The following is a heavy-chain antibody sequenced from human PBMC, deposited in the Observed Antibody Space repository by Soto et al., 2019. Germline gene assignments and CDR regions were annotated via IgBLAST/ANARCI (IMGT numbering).Heavy chain of an antibody. Sequence: ASEKVSCKASGYTFTSYAMHWVRQAPGQRLEWMGWINAGNGNTKYSQKFQGRVTITRDTSASTAYMELSSLRSEDTAVYYCARDGEYSGSSYIDYWGQGTLVTVSS. CDR1: GYTFTSYA. CDR2: INAGNGNT. CDR3: ARDGEYSGSSYIDY. J-gene: IGHJ4*02. D-gene: IGHD5-12*01. V-gene: IGHV1-3*01.